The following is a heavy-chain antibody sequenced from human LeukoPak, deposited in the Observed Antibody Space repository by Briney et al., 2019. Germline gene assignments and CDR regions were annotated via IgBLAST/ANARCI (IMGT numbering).Heavy chain of an antibody. Sequence: SVKVSCKASGGTFSSYAISWVRQAPGQGLEWMGGIIPIFGTANYAQKFQGRVTITADESTSTAYMELSSLRSEDTAVYYCARDLIAAAGKDYYYYYMDVWGKGTTVTISS. D-gene: IGHD6-13*01. CDR3: ARDLIAAAGKDYYYYYMDV. V-gene: IGHV1-69*13. CDR1: GGTFSSYA. CDR2: IIPIFGTA. J-gene: IGHJ6*03.